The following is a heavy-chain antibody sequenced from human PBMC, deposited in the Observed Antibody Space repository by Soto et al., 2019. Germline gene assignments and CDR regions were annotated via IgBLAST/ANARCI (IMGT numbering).Heavy chain of an antibody. CDR2: INRSGST. J-gene: IGHJ4*02. V-gene: IGHV4-34*01. D-gene: IGHD3-10*01. CDR1: GGSFSGYY. Sequence: PSETLSLTCAVYGGSFSGYYWSWIRQPPGKGLEWIGEINRSGSTNYNPSLKSRVTISVDTSKNQFSLKLSSVTAADTAVYYCARGGGRESYIDYWGQGTLLTVSS. CDR3: ARGGGRESYIDY.